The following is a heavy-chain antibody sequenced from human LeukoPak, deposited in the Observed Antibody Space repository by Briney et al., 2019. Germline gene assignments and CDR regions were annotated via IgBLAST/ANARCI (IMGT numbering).Heavy chain of an antibody. CDR1: GYTFTSYG. D-gene: IGHD3-10*01. CDR3: AKDLVMVRGVIPYFDY. J-gene: IGHJ4*02. Sequence: GASVKVSCKASGYTFTSYGISWVRQAPGQGLEWMGWTSAYNGNTNYAQKLQGRVTMTTDTSTSTAYMELRSLRSDDTAVYYFAKDLVMVRGVIPYFDYWGQGTLVTVSS. V-gene: IGHV1-18*01. CDR2: TSAYNGNT.